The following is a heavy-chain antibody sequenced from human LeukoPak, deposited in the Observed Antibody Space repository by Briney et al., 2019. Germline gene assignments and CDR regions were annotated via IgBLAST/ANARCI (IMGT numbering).Heavy chain of an antibody. V-gene: IGHV3-23*01. CDR1: GFTFSIYA. D-gene: IGHD3-16*02. Sequence: GGSLRLSCAASGFTFSIYAMSWVRQAPGKGLEWVSAISANGGSTYYADSVRGRFTISRDNSENTLYLQMNTLRAEDTAVYYCAKLPTFDYVWGSYRISHFDYWGQGTLVTVSS. CDR3: AKLPTFDYVWGSYRISHFDY. J-gene: IGHJ4*02. CDR2: ISANGGST.